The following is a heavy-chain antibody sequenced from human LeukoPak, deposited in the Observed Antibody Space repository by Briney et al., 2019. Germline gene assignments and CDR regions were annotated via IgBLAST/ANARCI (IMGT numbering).Heavy chain of an antibody. CDR1: GFTFSSYW. D-gene: IGHD6-6*01. J-gene: IGHJ4*02. CDR2: IKQDGSEK. CDR3: ARQSIAARRAPADY. Sequence: GGSLRLSCAASGFTFSSYWMSWVRQAPGKGLEWVANIKQDGSEKYYVDSVKGRFTISRDNAKNSLYLQMNSLRAEDTAVYYCARQSIAARRAPADYWGQGTLVTVSS. V-gene: IGHV3-7*01.